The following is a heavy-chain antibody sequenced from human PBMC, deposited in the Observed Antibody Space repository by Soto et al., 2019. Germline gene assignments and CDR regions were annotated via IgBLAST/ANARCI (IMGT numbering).Heavy chain of an antibody. CDR3: ARGRGYYDTSGFQGFVQYFHH. CDR1: GDTFSSYA. V-gene: IGHV1-69*01. D-gene: IGHD3-22*01. Sequence: QVQLVQSGAEVKKPGSSVKVSCKASGDTFSSYAFSWVRQAPGQGLEWMGGIIPIFGTTNYAPKFQGRVRITADESTRTAYMELSSLRSEDTAVYYCARGRGYYDTSGFQGFVQYFHHWGHGTLVTGSS. CDR2: IIPIFGTT. J-gene: IGHJ1*01.